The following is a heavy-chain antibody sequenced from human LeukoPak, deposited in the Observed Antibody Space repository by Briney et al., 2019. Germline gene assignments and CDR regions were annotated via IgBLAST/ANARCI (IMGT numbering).Heavy chain of an antibody. D-gene: IGHD5-18*01. V-gene: IGHV1-18*01. CDR2: ISAYNGNT. CDR1: GGTFSSYA. J-gene: IGHJ4*02. Sequence: ASLKVSCKASGGTFSSYAISWVRQAPGQGLEWMGWISAYNGNTNYAQKLQGRVTMTTDTSTSTAYMELRSLRSDDTAVYYCAREGYSYGYAGYWGQGTLVTVSS. CDR3: AREGYSYGYAGY.